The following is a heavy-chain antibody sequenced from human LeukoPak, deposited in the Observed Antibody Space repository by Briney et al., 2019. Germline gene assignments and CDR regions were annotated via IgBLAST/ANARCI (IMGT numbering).Heavy chain of an antibody. J-gene: IGHJ4*02. CDR2: IYYSGST. D-gene: IGHD1-7*01. V-gene: IGHV4-59*01. CDR1: GGSISSYY. CDR3: ARGGRTGTVDY. Sequence: PSETLSLTCTVSGGSISSYYWSWIRQPPGKGLEWIGYIYYSGSTNYNPSLKSRVNISVDTSKNQFSLKLSSVTAADTAVYYCARGGRTGTVDYWGQGTLVTVSS.